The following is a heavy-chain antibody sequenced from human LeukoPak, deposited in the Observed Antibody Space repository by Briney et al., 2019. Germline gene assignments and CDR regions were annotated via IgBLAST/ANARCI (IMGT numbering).Heavy chain of an antibody. D-gene: IGHD6-13*01. J-gene: IGHJ4*02. CDR3: ARDPRYSSTWYYFDY. CDR2: VWYDGSKK. CDR1: GFTFSSYA. V-gene: IGHV3-33*01. Sequence: GRSLRLSCAASGFTFSSYALHWLRQAPGKGREWVAVVWYDGSKKYYADSVKGRFTISRDNSKNTLYLQMNSLRAEDTAVYYCARDPRYSSTWYYFDYWGQGTLVTVSS.